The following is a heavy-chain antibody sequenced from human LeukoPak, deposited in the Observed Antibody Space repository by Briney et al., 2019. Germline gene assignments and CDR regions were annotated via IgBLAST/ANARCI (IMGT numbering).Heavy chain of an antibody. CDR2: INAGNGNI. J-gene: IGHJ6*02. V-gene: IGHV1-3*01. CDR3: ARGYCSSTSCYMDV. D-gene: IGHD2-2*01. Sequence: WINAGNGNIKYSQKLQGRVTITGDTSASTAYMGLSSLRSEDTAVYYCARGYCSSTSCYMDVWGQGTTVT.